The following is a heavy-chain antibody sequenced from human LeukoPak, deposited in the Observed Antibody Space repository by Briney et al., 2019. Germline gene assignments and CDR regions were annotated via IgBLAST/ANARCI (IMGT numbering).Heavy chain of an antibody. CDR3: ARRRVTIFGVVISAWFDP. J-gene: IGHJ5*02. Sequence: SETLSLTCAVYGGSFSGYYWSWIRQPPGKGLEWIGEINHSGSTSYNPSLKSRVTISVDTSKNQFSLKLSSVTAADTAVYYCARRRVTIFGVVISAWFDPWGQGTLVTVSS. CDR1: GGSFSGYY. V-gene: IGHV4-34*01. CDR2: INHSGST. D-gene: IGHD3-3*01.